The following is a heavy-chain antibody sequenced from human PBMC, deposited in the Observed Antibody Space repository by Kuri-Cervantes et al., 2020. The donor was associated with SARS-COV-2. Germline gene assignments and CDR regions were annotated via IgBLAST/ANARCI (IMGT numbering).Heavy chain of an antibody. CDR1: GFTFSSYG. D-gene: IGHD3-10*01. J-gene: IGHJ4*02. V-gene: IGHV3-30-3*02. Sequence: LSLTCAASGFTFSSYGMHWVRQAPGKGLEWVAVISYDGSNKYYADSVKGRFTISRDNSKNTLYLQMNSLRAEDTAVYYCAKRGRWGQGTLVTVSS. CDR2: ISYDGSNK. CDR3: AKRGR.